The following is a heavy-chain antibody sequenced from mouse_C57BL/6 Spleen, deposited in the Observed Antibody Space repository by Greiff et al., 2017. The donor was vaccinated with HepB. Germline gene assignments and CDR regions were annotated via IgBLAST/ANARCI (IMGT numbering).Heavy chain of an antibody. J-gene: IGHJ2*01. CDR2: INYDGSST. CDR3: ARYYDGYSYYFDY. CDR1: GFTFSDYY. V-gene: IGHV5-16*01. Sequence: EVQLVESEGGLVQPGSSMKLSCTASGFTFSDYYMAWVRQVPEKGLEWVANINYDGSSTYYLDSLKSRFIISRDNAKNILYLQMSSLKSEDTATYYCARYYDGYSYYFDYWGQGTTLTVSS. D-gene: IGHD2-3*01.